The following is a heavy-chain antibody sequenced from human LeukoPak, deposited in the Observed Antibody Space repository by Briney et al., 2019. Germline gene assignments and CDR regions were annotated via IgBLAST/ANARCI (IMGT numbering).Heavy chain of an antibody. CDR2: LSGSGGRT. CDR1: GFSFNNYA. D-gene: IGHD3-22*01. CDR3: AKSSYYDSSGYYREYYFDY. Sequence: GGSLRLSCVGSGFSFNNYAMSWVRQAPGKGLEWVSSLSGSGGRTQYADSVKGRFSISRDNSKNTLFLQMNSLRAEDTAVYYCAKSSYYDSSGYYREYYFDYWGQGMLVTVSS. J-gene: IGHJ4*02. V-gene: IGHV3-23*01.